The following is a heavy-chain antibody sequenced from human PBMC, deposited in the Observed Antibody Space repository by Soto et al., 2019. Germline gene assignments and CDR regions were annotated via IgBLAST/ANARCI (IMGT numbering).Heavy chain of an antibody. Sequence: SVKVSCKASGGTFSSYAISWVRQAPGQGLEWMGGIIPIFGTTNYAQKFQGRVTITADESTSTAFMELSSLRSEDTAVYYCARTQRGRGYYYYGMDVWGQGTTVTVSS. CDR2: IIPIFGTT. J-gene: IGHJ6*02. D-gene: IGHD2-15*01. V-gene: IGHV1-69*13. CDR3: ARTQRGRGYYYYGMDV. CDR1: GGTFSSYA.